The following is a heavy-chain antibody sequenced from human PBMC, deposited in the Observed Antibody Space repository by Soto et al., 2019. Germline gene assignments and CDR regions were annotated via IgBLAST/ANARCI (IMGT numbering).Heavy chain of an antibody. CDR1: GYTFTSYA. Sequence: ASVKVSCKASGYTFTSYAMHWVRQAPGQRLEWMGWINAGNGNTKYSQKFQGRVTITRDTSASTAYMELSSLRSEDTAVYYCARDGPGSSSWYFYNYYYGMDVWGQGTTVTSP. V-gene: IGHV1-3*01. D-gene: IGHD6-13*01. CDR2: INAGNGNT. J-gene: IGHJ6*02. CDR3: ARDGPGSSSWYFYNYYYGMDV.